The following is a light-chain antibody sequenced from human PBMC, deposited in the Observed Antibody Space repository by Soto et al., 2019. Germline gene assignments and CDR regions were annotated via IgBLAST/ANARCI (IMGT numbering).Light chain of an antibody. Sequence: QSALTQPASVSGSPGQSITIPCTGTSSDIGAYNYVSWYQQHPGKAPKLMIFEVSNRPSGISNRFSGSKSGNTASLTISGLQAEDEADYYCSSYIPSRTLVVGTGTKLTVL. CDR2: EVS. CDR1: SSDIGAYNY. J-gene: IGLJ1*01. CDR3: SSYIPSRTLV. V-gene: IGLV2-14*01.